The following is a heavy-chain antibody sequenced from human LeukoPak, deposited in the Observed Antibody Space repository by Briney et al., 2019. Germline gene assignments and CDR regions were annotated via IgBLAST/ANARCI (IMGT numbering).Heavy chain of an antibody. V-gene: IGHV1-18*04. CDR2: ISAYNGNT. CDR1: GYTFTSYG. J-gene: IGHJ4*02. Sequence: GASVKVSCKASGYTFTSYGISWVRQAPGQGLEWMGWISAYNGNTNYAQKLQGRVTMTTDTSTSTAYMELRGLRSDDTAVYYCAIIAAAGSFDYWGQGTLVTVSS. D-gene: IGHD6-13*01. CDR3: AIIAAAGSFDY.